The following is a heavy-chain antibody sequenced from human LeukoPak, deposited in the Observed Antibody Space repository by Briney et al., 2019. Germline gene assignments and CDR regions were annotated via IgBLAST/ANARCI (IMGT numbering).Heavy chain of an antibody. CDR1: GGSISSYY. J-gene: IGHJ5*02. V-gene: IGHV4-59*01. D-gene: IGHD6-13*01. CDR3: AREGSSWGYNWFDP. CDR2: IYYSGST. Sequence: SSETLSLTCTVSGGSISSYYWSWIRQPPGKGLEWIGYIYYSGSTNYNPSLKSRVTISVDTSKNQFSLKLSSVTAADTAVYYCAREGSSWGYNWFDPWGQGTLVTVSP.